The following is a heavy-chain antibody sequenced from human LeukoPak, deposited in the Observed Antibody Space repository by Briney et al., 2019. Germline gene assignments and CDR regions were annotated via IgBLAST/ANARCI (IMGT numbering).Heavy chain of an antibody. J-gene: IGHJ4*02. Sequence: AGGSLRLSCAASGFTFSSYAMSWVRQAPGKGLEWVSAISGSGGSTYYADSVKGRFTISRDNSKNTLYLQMNSLRAEDTAVYYCAKDRGMYSSSWYLAGYFDYWGQGTLDTVSS. D-gene: IGHD6-13*01. CDR2: ISGSGGST. V-gene: IGHV3-23*01. CDR1: GFTFSSYA. CDR3: AKDRGMYSSSWYLAGYFDY.